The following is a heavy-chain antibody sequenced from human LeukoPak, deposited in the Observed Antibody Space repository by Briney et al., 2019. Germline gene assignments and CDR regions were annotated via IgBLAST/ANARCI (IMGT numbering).Heavy chain of an antibody. CDR3: ARLEMGYLYFDY. CDR1: GGSISSDNW. D-gene: IGHD5-24*01. V-gene: IGHV4-4*02. J-gene: IGHJ4*02. Sequence: SGTLSLTCAVSGGSISSDNWWTWVRQPPGKGLEWLGEIYHSGSTNYNPSLKSRVTISIDKSKNQFSLKLTSVTAADTAVYYCARLEMGYLYFDYWGQGTLVTVSS. CDR2: IYHSGST.